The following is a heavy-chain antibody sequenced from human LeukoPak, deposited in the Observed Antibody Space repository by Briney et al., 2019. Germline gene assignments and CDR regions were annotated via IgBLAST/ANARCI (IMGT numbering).Heavy chain of an antibody. Sequence: GGSLRLSCAASTFTFSGYSMNWVRQAPGKGLVWVSRINSDGSSTSYADSVKGRFTISRDNAKNTLYLQMNSLRAEDTAVYYCARAKVPAAINWFDPWGQGTLVTVSS. CDR1: TFTFSGYS. CDR3: ARAKVPAAINWFDP. D-gene: IGHD2-2*01. CDR2: INSDGSST. J-gene: IGHJ5*02. V-gene: IGHV3-74*01.